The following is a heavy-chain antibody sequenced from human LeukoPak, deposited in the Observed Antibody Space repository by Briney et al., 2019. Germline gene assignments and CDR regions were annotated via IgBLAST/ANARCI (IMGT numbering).Heavy chain of an antibody. Sequence: SETLSLTCTVSGGSISSHYWSWIRQPPGKGLEWIGYIYYSGSTYYNPSLKSRVTISVDTSKNQFSLKLSSVTAADTAVYYCAREAPQLRLFDYWGQGTLVTVSS. CDR3: AREAPQLRLFDY. V-gene: IGHV4-59*11. J-gene: IGHJ4*02. CDR1: GGSISSHY. D-gene: IGHD2-2*01. CDR2: IYYSGST.